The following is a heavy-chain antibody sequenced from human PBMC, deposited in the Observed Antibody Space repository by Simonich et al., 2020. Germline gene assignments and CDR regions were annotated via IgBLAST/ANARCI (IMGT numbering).Heavy chain of an antibody. CDR3: ARGPRWTGDAAFDI. V-gene: IGHV1-2*02. Sequence: QVQLVQSGAEVKKPGASVKVSCKASGYTFTGYYMHWVRQAPGQGLEWMGWINPTSGGTNYAQKFQVRVTMTRDTSISTAYMELSRLRSDDTAVYYCARGPRWTGDAAFDIWGQGTMVTVSS. D-gene: IGHD7-27*01. CDR1: GYTFTGYY. CDR2: INPTSGGT. J-gene: IGHJ3*02.